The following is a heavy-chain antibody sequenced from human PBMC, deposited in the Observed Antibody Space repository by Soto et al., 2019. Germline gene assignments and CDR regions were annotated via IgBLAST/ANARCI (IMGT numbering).Heavy chain of an antibody. V-gene: IGHV5-51*01. Sequence: ESLQISCKGSGYTFTNYWIGWVRQMPGKGLEWMGIIYPGDSDTKYNPSFQGQVTISADKSITTTYLRWTSLKASDTAIYYCAASIFYYGMDVWGKGNTVTVSA. CDR2: IYPGDSDT. CDR3: AASIFYYGMDV. CDR1: GYTFTNYW. J-gene: IGHJ6*04.